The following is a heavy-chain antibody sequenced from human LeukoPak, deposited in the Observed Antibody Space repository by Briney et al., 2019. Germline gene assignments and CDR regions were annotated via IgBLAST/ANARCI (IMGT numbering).Heavy chain of an antibody. CDR2: ISYDGSNN. CDR3: AKDGGSGSYSDLNWFDP. CDR1: GFTFSSYG. J-gene: IGHJ5*02. D-gene: IGHD3-10*01. V-gene: IGHV3-30*18. Sequence: PGGSLRLSCAASGFTFSSYGMHWVRQAPGKGLEWVAVISYDGSNNNYVDSVKGRFTISRDNSKNTLYLQMNSLRAEDTALYYCAKDGGSGSYSDLNWFDPWGQGTLVTVSS.